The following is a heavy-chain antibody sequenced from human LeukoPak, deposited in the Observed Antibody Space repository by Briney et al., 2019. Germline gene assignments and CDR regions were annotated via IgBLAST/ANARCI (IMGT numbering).Heavy chain of an antibody. CDR3: ARIVAAAPYGMDV. CDR1: GFTFSSYS. CDR2: ISSRSNYI. J-gene: IGHJ6*02. Sequence: PGGSLRLSCVASGFTFSSYSMNWVRQAPGKGLEWVSAISSRSNYIYYADSVKGRFTISRENAKNSLYVQMNSLRAEDTAVYYCARIVAAAPYGMDVWGQGTTVTVSS. V-gene: IGHV3-21*01. D-gene: IGHD6-25*01.